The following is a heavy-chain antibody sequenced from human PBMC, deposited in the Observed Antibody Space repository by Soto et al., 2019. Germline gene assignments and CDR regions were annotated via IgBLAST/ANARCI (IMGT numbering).Heavy chain of an antibody. CDR1: GASISNYY. CDR2: IYASGTT. CDR3: ARESRSELGTVEY. Sequence: KASETLSLTCTVSGASISNYYWSWIRQPAGKGLECLGRIYASGTTTYNPSLRSRVTMSVDTSKNQFSLNLNSVTAADTAVYYCARESRSELGTVEYWGQGTLVTVS. J-gene: IGHJ4*02. V-gene: IGHV4-4*07. D-gene: IGHD1-1*01.